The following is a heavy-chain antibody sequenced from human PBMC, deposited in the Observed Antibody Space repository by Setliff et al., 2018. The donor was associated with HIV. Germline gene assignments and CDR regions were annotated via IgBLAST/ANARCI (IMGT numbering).Heavy chain of an antibody. CDR1: GASISSHNYY. J-gene: IGHJ4*02. V-gene: IGHV4-39*01. Sequence: SCTVSGASISSHNYYWGWIRQSPGKGLEWIASIRSSRDTYYNPSLQSRVIISVDTSNNQISLKLTSVTAADTAVYYCTIPASSLAPNWGRGTQVTVSS. CDR2: IRSSRDT. CDR3: TIPASSLAPN.